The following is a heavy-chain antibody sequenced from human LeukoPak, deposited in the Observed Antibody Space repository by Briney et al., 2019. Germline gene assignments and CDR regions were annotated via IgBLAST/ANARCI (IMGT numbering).Heavy chain of an antibody. Sequence: GGSLRLSCAASGFTFSGSAMHWVRQASGKGLEWVGRIGSKANSYATAYAASVKGRFTISRDDSKNTAYLQMNSLKTEDTAVYYCTRRYYYDSSGYYYRDYWGQGTLVTVSS. CDR2: IGSKANSYAT. V-gene: IGHV3-73*01. D-gene: IGHD3-22*01. J-gene: IGHJ4*02. CDR3: TRRYYYDSSGYYYRDY. CDR1: GFTFSGSA.